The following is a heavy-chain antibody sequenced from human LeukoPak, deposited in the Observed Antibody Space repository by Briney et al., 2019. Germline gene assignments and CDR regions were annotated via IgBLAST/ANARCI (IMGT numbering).Heavy chain of an antibody. J-gene: IGHJ6*02. CDR3: ARDQGIIAIYYGMDV. Sequence: ASVKVSCKASGYTFTGHYIHWVRQAPGQGLEWMGWIDPNSGGTNYAQKFQGRVTMTRDTSISTAYMELSRLRSDDTAVYYCARDQGIIAIYYGMDVWGQGTTVTVSS. V-gene: IGHV1-2*02. CDR2: IDPNSGGT. D-gene: IGHD3-16*01. CDR1: GYTFTGHY.